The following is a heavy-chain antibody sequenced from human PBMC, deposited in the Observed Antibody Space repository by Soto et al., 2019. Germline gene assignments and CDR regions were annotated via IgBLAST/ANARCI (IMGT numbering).Heavy chain of an antibody. J-gene: IGHJ4*02. V-gene: IGHV5-51*01. Sequence: GESLKISCKGSGYSFTKYWIAWVRQMPGKSLEWMGIIYPGDSDTRYSPSFQGQVTISADKSINTAYLQWSSLKASDTAMYYCARRGDSSGYMDYWGQGILVTAPQ. CDR2: IYPGDSDT. D-gene: IGHD3-22*01. CDR1: GYSFTKYW. CDR3: ARRGDSSGYMDY.